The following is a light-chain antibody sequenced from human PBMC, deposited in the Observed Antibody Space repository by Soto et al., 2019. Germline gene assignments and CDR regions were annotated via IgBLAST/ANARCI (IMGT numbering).Light chain of an antibody. Sequence: ETVMTQTPATLSVSPGDRATLSCRASQSIRTNLAWYQQKPGQAPRLLIYDASTRATGIPARFSGSGSGTEFTLTISSLLSEDFAVYSCQQYNNWPLTFGGGTKVEIK. J-gene: IGKJ4*01. CDR3: QQYNNWPLT. CDR2: DAS. V-gene: IGKV3D-15*01. CDR1: QSIRTN.